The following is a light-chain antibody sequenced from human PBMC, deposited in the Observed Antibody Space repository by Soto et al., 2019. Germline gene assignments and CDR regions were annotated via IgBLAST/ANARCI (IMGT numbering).Light chain of an antibody. CDR3: QQADSFPPA. Sequence: DIQMTQSPSSLSASVGDKVTITCRASQGINNDLAWYQQKPGRAPRLIIYAASTLQSGVPSRFSGSGSGTDFTLTISSLQPEDFATYYCQQADSFPPAFGGGTKVEI. V-gene: IGKV1-27*01. J-gene: IGKJ4*01. CDR2: AAS. CDR1: QGINND.